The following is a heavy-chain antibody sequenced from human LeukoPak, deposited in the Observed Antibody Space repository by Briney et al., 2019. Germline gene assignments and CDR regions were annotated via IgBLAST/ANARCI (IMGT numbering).Heavy chain of an antibody. D-gene: IGHD2-2*01. Sequence: RTGGSLRLSCAASGFTVSSNYMTWVRQAPGKGLEWVSVIYSGGSTYYADSVNGRFTISRDSSKNTLYLQMNSLRAEDTAVYYCASAREYCISTNCYEYFQHWGQGTLVTVSS. J-gene: IGHJ1*01. CDR2: IYSGGST. CDR1: GFTVSSNY. CDR3: ASAREYCISTNCYEYFQH. V-gene: IGHV3-53*01.